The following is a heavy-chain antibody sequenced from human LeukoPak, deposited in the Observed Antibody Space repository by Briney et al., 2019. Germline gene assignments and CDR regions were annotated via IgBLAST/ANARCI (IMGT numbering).Heavy chain of an antibody. CDR2: IRSDGEAF. D-gene: IGHD6-6*01. V-gene: IGHV3-48*02. CDR3: VRDVHWAFDM. Sequence: GGSLRLSCAASGFTFSIDPMNWLRQAPGKGLEWISNIRSDGEAFYADSVRGRFTISRDNAKNSLYLQMNSLREEDTAVYYCVRDVHWAFDMWGQGTMVTVSS. CDR1: GFTFSIDP. J-gene: IGHJ3*02.